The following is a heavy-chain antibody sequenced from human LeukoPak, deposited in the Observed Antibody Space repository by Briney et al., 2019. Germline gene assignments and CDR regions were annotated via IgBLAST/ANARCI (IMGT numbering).Heavy chain of an antibody. CDR1: GFKFSNYW. Sequence: RAGGSLRLSCAASGFKFSNYWMYWVRQAPGKGLVWVSRIQSDGSTSYADSVKGRFTISRDNAKNTLYLQMNSPRVEDTAVYYCVRDPDVVVPAAMPFDYWGQGTLVTVSS. CDR3: VRDPDVVVPAAMPFDY. V-gene: IGHV3-74*01. J-gene: IGHJ4*02. CDR2: IQSDGST. D-gene: IGHD2-2*01.